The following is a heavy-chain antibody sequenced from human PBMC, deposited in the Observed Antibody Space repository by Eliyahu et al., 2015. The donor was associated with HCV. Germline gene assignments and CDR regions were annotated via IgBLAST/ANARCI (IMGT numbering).Heavy chain of an antibody. D-gene: IGHD6-19*01. CDR2: TYYRSKWYN. CDR1: GDXXXSNSAS. CDR3: TRQWSDAFDI. Sequence: QIQLQQSGPGLVKPSQTXSLXCDXSGDXXXSNSASWNWIRQSPSRGLEWLGRTYYRSKWYNDYAVSVKSRITINSDTSNNQFSLHLNSVTPEDTAVYYCTRQWSDAFDIWGQGTMVTVSS. J-gene: IGHJ3*02. V-gene: IGHV6-1*01.